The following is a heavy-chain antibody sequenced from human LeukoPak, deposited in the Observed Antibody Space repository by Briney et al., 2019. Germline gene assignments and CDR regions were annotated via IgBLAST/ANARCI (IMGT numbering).Heavy chain of an antibody. D-gene: IGHD3-9*01. Sequence: ASVKVSCKASGGTFSSYAISWVRQAPGRGLEWMGWINPNSGGTNYAQKFQGWVTMTRDTSISTAYMELSRLRSDDTAVYYCAREGYDILTGYYTAPQRWGMDGWGQGTTVTVSS. CDR3: AREGYDILTGYYTAPQRWGMDG. J-gene: IGHJ6*02. CDR1: GGTFSSYA. CDR2: INPNSGGT. V-gene: IGHV1-2*04.